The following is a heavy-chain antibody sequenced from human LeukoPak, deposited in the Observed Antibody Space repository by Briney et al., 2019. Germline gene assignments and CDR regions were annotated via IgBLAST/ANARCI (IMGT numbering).Heavy chain of an antibody. Sequence: RSLRLSCAASGFTLTTSATSWVRPAPGKGREWVSGISGSGDSTYYVDSVKGRFTISRDNSQSTLYLHMNSVRAEDTAIYYCAKQRSEVPVAASNYWGQGTLVTVSS. CDR3: AKQRSEVPVAASNY. CDR1: GFTLTTSA. D-gene: IGHD2-2*01. J-gene: IGHJ4*02. V-gene: IGHV3-23*01. CDR2: ISGSGDST.